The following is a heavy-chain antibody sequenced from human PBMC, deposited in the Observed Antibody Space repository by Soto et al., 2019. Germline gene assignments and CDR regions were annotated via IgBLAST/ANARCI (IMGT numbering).Heavy chain of an antibody. CDR3: ARGPGIAARFYGMDV. CDR2: IYHSGST. J-gene: IGHJ6*02. Sequence: SETLSLTCAVSGYSISSGYYWGWIRQPPGKGLERIGSIYHSGSTYYNPSLKSRVTISVDTSKNQFSLKLCSVTAADTAVYYCARGPGIAARFYGMDVWGQGTTVTVSS. V-gene: IGHV4-38-2*01. D-gene: IGHD6-6*01. CDR1: GYSISSGYY.